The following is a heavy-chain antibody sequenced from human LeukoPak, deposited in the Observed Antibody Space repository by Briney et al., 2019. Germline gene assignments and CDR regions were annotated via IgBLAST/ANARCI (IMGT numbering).Heavy chain of an antibody. V-gene: IGHV3-30*02. Sequence: PGGSLRLSCAASRFTFSSYWMSWVRQAPGKGLEWVAFIRYDGSNKYYADSVKGRFTISRDNSKNTLYLQMNSLRAEDTAVYYCAKDLTYSYYFYMDVWGKGTTVTVSS. CDR3: AKDLTYSYYFYMDV. J-gene: IGHJ6*03. CDR1: RFTFSSYW. CDR2: IRYDGSNK.